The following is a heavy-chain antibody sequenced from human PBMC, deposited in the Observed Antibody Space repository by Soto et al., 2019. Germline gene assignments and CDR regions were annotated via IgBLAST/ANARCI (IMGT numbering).Heavy chain of an antibody. CDR2: INSGSSSI. Sequence: EVQLVESGGGLVQPGGSLRLSCAASGFTFSYNSMHWVRQAPGKGLEWVSYINSGSSSIYYAGSVKGRFTISRDNAKNSLYLQMNSLRDEDTAVYFCARGRAGYGGNLDYWGQGTLVTVSS. CDR1: GFTFSYNS. J-gene: IGHJ4*02. CDR3: ARGRAGYGGNLDY. D-gene: IGHD5-12*01. V-gene: IGHV3-48*02.